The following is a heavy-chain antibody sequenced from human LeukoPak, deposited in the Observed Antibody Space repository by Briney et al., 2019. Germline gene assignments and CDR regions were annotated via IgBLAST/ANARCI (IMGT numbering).Heavy chain of an antibody. CDR2: ISYDGSNK. D-gene: IGHD6-19*01. CDR1: GFTFSRYA. V-gene: IGHV3-30-3*01. J-gene: IGHJ4*02. Sequence: PGGSLRLSCAASGFTFSRYAMHWVRQAPGKGLEGVAVISYDGSNKYYADSVKGRFTISRDNSKNTLYLQMNSLRAEDTAVYYCARDPHSSGWYWYYFDYWGQGTLVTVSS. CDR3: ARDPHSSGWYWYYFDY.